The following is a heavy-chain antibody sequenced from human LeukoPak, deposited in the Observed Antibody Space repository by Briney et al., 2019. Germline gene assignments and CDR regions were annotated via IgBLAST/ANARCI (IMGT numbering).Heavy chain of an antibody. V-gene: IGHV3-23*01. CDR1: GFTFSSYA. CDR2: ISGSGGST. J-gene: IGHJ4*02. Sequence: GGSLRLSCAASGFTFSSYAMSWVRQAPGKGLEWVSAISGSGGSTYYADSVKGRFTISRDNSKNTLYLQMNSLRAEDTAVYYCAKDSPHYYDSSGYYPGYYFDYWGQGTLVTVSS. D-gene: IGHD3-22*01. CDR3: AKDSPHYYDSSGYYPGYYFDY.